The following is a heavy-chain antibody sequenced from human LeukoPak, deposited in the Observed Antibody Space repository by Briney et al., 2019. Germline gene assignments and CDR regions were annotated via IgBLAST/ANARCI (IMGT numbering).Heavy chain of an antibody. Sequence: ASVKVSCKASGYTFTSYAMHWVRQAPGQRLEWMGWINAGNGNTKYSQKFQGRVTITRDTSASTAYMELSSLRSEDTAVYYCARPYGSGSFRGWFDTWGQGTLVTVSS. CDR3: ARPYGSGSFRGWFDT. V-gene: IGHV1-3*01. D-gene: IGHD3-10*01. CDR1: GYTFTSYA. J-gene: IGHJ5*02. CDR2: INAGNGNT.